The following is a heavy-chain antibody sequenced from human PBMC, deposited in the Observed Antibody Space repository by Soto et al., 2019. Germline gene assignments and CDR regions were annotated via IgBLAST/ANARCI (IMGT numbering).Heavy chain of an antibody. J-gene: IGHJ4*02. CDR1: GGTFSSCA. CDR3: ARGGSGWYHKILY. D-gene: IGHD6-19*01. CDR2: IIPIFGTA. V-gene: IGHV1-69*06. Sequence: SVKVSCKASGGTFSSCAISWVRQAPGQGLEWMGGIIPIFGTANYAQKFQGRVTITADKSTSTAYMELSSLRSEDTAVYYCARGGSGWYHKILYWGQGTLVTVSS.